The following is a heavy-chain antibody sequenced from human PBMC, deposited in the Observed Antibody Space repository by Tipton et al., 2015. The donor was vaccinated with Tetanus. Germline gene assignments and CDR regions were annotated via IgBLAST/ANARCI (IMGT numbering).Heavy chain of an antibody. CDR2: IYYSGST. Sequence: TLSLTCTVSGGSISSYYWSWIRQPPGKGLEWIGYIYYSGSTNYNPSLKSRVTISVDTSKNQFSLKLSSVTAADTAVYYCARGAGGRVGATPGFDYWGQGTLVTVSS. CDR1: GGSISSYY. J-gene: IGHJ4*02. D-gene: IGHD1-26*01. V-gene: IGHV4-59*01. CDR3: ARGAGGRVGATPGFDY.